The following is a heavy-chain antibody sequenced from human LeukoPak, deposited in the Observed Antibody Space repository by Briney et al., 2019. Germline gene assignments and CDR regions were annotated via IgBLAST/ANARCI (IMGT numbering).Heavy chain of an antibody. CDR1: GGSFSGYY. J-gene: IGHJ4*02. V-gene: IGHV4-34*01. CDR2: INHSGST. Sequence: PSETLSLTCAVYGGSFSGYYWSWIRQPPGKGLEWIGGINHSGSTNYNPSLKSRVTISVDTSKNQFSLKLSSVTAADTAVYYCARGGKFGGNDYWGQGTLVTVSS. D-gene: IGHD4-23*01. CDR3: ARGGKFGGNDY.